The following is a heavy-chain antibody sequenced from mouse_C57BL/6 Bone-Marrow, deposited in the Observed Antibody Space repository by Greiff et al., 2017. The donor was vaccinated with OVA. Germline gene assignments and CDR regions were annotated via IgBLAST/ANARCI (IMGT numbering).Heavy chain of an antibody. CDR2: ISGGGGNT. D-gene: IGHD1-1*01. Sequence: EVHLVESGGGLVKPGGSLKLSCAASGFTFSSYTMSWVRQTPEKRLEWVATISGGGGNTYYPDSVKGRVTMSRDNAKNTLYLQMSSLRSEDTALYYCARLYGSSPGWYFDVWGTGTTVTVSS. CDR3: ARLYGSSPGWYFDV. J-gene: IGHJ1*03. CDR1: GFTFSSYT. V-gene: IGHV5-9*01.